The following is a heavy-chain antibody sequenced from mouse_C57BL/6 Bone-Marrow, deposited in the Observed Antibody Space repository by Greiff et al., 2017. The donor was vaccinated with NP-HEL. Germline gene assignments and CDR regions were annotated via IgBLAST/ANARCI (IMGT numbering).Heavy chain of an antibody. D-gene: IGHD1-1*01. Sequence: EVQLQQSGAELVRPGASVKLSCTASGFNITDDYMHWVKQRPEQGLEWIGWIDPENGDTEYASKFQGKATITADTSSNTAYLQLSSLTSEDTAVYYCTTYYGSSYVDYWGQGTTLTVSS. CDR3: TTYYGSSYVDY. V-gene: IGHV14-4*01. J-gene: IGHJ2*01. CDR1: GFNITDDY. CDR2: IDPENGDT.